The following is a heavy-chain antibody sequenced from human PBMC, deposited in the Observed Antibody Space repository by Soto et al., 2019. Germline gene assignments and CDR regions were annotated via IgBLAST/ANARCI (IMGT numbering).Heavy chain of an antibody. D-gene: IGHD2-15*01. J-gene: IGHJ4*02. Sequence: QLQLQESGPGLVKPSETLSLTCTVSGGSISSSSYYWGWIRQPPGKGLEWIGIIYYSGSTYYNPSLKSRVTIPVDTSKNPFSLKLSSVTAADTAVYYCARQVAAAGADFDYWGQGTLVTVSS. CDR1: GGSISSSSYY. V-gene: IGHV4-39*01. CDR2: IYYSGST. CDR3: ARQVAAAGADFDY.